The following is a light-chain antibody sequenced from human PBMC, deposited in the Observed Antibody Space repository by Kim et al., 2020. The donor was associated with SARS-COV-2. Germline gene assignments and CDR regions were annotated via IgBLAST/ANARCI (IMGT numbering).Light chain of an antibody. CDR2: QDS. CDR1: KLGDKY. CDR3: QAWDSSTAV. J-gene: IGLJ3*02. Sequence: SYELTQPPSVSVSPGQTASITCSGNKLGDKYVCWYQQKPGQSPVLVIYQDSQRPSGFPERFSGSNSGNTATLTISGTQAMDEADYYCQAWDSSTAVFGGGTQLTVL. V-gene: IGLV3-1*01.